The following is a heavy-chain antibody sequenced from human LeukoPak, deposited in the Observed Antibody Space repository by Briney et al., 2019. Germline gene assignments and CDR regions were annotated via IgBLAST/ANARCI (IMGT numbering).Heavy chain of an antibody. Sequence: GGSLRLSCAASGFTFSSYAMHWVRQAPGKGLEWAAVISYDGSNKYYADSVKGRFTISRDNSKNTLYLQMNSLRAEDTAVYYCARDGRDGYNFDYWGQGTLVTVSS. V-gene: IGHV3-30-3*01. CDR2: ISYDGSNK. D-gene: IGHD5-24*01. CDR1: GFTFSSYA. CDR3: ARDGRDGYNFDY. J-gene: IGHJ4*02.